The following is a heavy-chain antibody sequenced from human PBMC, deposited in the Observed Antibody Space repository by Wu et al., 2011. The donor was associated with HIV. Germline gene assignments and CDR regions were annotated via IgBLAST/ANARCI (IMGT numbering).Heavy chain of an antibody. CDR3: ARGSGYHFNYNYLVV. D-gene: IGHD3-22*01. Sequence: QVQLVQSGAEVKKPGSSMKVSCTASGGTFSSYAISWVRQAPGQGLEWMGRIIPIFGTAIYAHKFQGRLTITADKSSNTASMELTSLKSEDTAVYYCARGSGYHFNYNYLVVWGKGTTVTVSS. CDR1: GGTFSSYA. CDR2: IIPIFGTA. V-gene: IGHV1-69*14. J-gene: IGHJ6*03.